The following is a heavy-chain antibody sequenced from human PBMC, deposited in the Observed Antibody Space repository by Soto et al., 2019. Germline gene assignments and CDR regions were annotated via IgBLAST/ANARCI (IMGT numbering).Heavy chain of an antibody. D-gene: IGHD6-19*01. CDR2: MNPNSGNT. CDR1: GYTFTSYD. Sequence: ASVKVSCKASGYTFTSYDINWVRQATGQGLEWMGWMNPNSGNTGYAQKFQGRVTMTRNTSISTAYMELSSLRSEDTAVYYCARAMRSGWYEIFAYWGQGTLVTVSS. V-gene: IGHV1-8*01. CDR3: ARAMRSGWYEIFAY. J-gene: IGHJ4*02.